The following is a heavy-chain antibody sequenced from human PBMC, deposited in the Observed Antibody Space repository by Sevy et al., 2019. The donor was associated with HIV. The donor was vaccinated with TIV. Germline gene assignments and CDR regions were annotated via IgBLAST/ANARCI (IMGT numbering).Heavy chain of an antibody. CDR1: GGSISSSSYY. CDR2: IYYSGST. V-gene: IGHV4-39*01. D-gene: IGHD4-17*01. CDR3: ARFPRSFMTTVTTIDY. Sequence: SETLSLTCTVSGGSISSSSYYWGWIRQPPGKGLEWIGSIYYSGSTYYNPSLKSRVTISVDTSKNQFSLKLSSVTAADTAVYYCARFPRSFMTTVTTIDYWGQRTLVTVSS. J-gene: IGHJ4*02.